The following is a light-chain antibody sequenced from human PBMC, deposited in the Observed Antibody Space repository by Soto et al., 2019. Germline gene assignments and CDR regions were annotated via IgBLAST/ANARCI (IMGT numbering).Light chain of an antibody. V-gene: IGKV1-9*01. CDR2: ATS. CDR3: QQVNSYPLT. Sequence: DIQLTQSPSFLSASVGDRVTITCRASQDIANYLAWYQQKPGKAPKFLIYATSTFQSRLPSRFSGSGSGTEFTLTISSLQPEDFATYYCQQVNSYPLTFGGGTKVEIK. J-gene: IGKJ4*01. CDR1: QDIANY.